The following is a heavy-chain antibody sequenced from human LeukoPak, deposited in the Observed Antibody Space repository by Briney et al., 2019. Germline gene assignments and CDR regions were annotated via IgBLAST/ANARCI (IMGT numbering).Heavy chain of an antibody. J-gene: IGHJ2*01. Sequence: WGALRLSCAASGFTLSSYDMHLVRQATGKSLGGGSAIGTAGDTYYPGSVKGRFTISRENAKNSLYLQINSLRAGDTAVYYCARGPLYSSGWPTWYFDLWGRGTLVTVSS. D-gene: IGHD6-19*01. CDR1: GFTLSSYD. CDR2: IGTAGDT. CDR3: ARGPLYSSGWPTWYFDL. V-gene: IGHV3-13*01.